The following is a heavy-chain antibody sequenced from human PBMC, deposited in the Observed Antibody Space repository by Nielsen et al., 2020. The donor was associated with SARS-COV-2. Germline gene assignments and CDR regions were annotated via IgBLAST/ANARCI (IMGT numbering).Heavy chain of an antibody. CDR2: IYPGDSDT. Sequence: GESLKISCKGSGYSFTSYCIGWVRQMPGKGLEWVGFIYPGDSDTRYSPSFQGQVTISTDKSISTAYLQWSSLKASDTAMYYCATNRGYSYGYDAFDIWGQGTMVTVSS. D-gene: IGHD5-18*01. CDR3: ATNRGYSYGYDAFDI. V-gene: IGHV5-51*01. CDR1: GYSFTSYC. J-gene: IGHJ3*02.